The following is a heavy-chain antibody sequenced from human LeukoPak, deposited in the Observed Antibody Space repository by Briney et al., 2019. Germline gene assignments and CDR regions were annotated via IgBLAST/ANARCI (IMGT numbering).Heavy chain of an antibody. V-gene: IGHV3-43*01. J-gene: IGHJ4*02. D-gene: IGHD5-12*01. CDR2: INSDGGSR. CDR3: AKDMGGYSGLDY. CDR1: GFTFHDYT. Sequence: GGSLRLSCAASGFTFHDYTIHWVRQTPGKGLEWVSLINSDGGSRYYADSVKGRFTISRDNSKNSLFPQMNSLRTEDTALYYCAKDMGGYSGLDYWGQGTLVTVSS.